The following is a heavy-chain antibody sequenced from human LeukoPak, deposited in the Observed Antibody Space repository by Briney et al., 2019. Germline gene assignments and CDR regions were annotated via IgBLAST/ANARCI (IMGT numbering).Heavy chain of an antibody. V-gene: IGHV3-30*04. CDR1: GFTFSSYT. CDR2: ISYDGSNQ. D-gene: IGHD4-23*01. Sequence: GRSLRLSCAASGFTFSSYTMYWVRQAPGKGREWVADISYDGSNQNYADSVKGRFTISRDNSRNTLYLQMYSLRTDDTAVYSCAKGAASVSSNSRGWFDPWGQGTLVTVSS. J-gene: IGHJ5*02. CDR3: AKGAASVSSNSRGWFDP.